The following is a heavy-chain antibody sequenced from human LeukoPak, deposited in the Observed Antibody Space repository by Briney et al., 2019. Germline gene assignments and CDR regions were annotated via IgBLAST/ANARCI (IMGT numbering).Heavy chain of an antibody. CDR3: AGVSIAADGPPDY. CDR2: IYYSGST. J-gene: IGHJ4*02. CDR1: GGSSSSGDYY. Sequence: PSETLSLTCTVSGGSSSSGDYYWSWIRQPPGKGLEWIGYIYYSGSTYYNPSLKSRVTISVDTSKNQFSLKLSSVTAADTAVYYCAGVSIAADGPPDYWGQGTLVTVSS. D-gene: IGHD6-13*01. V-gene: IGHV4-30-4*08.